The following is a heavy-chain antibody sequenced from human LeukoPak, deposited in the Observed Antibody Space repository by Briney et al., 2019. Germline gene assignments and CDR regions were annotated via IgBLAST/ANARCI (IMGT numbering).Heavy chain of an antibody. Sequence: ASVKVSCKASGYTFTSYGISWVRQAPGQGLEWMGWISAYNGNTNYAQKLQGRVTMTTDTSTSTAYMELRSLRSDDTAVYYCARECDYDFWSGYYTLYYWGQGTLVTVSS. CDR2: ISAYNGNT. D-gene: IGHD3-3*01. J-gene: IGHJ4*02. CDR1: GYTFTSYG. V-gene: IGHV1-18*01. CDR3: ARECDYDFWSGYYTLYY.